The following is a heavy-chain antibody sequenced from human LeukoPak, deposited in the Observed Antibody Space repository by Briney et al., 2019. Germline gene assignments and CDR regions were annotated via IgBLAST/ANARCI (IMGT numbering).Heavy chain of an antibody. V-gene: IGHV4-4*07. CDR3: AREVESPSSGWQYYFDY. Sequence: PSETLSLTCTVSGGSISSYYWSWIRQPAGKGLEWIGRIYTSGSTNYNPSLKSRVTMSVDTSKNQFSLKLSSVTAADTAVYYCAREVESPSSGWQYYFDYWGQGTLVTVSS. CDR2: IYTSGST. D-gene: IGHD6-19*01. CDR1: GGSISSYY. J-gene: IGHJ4*02.